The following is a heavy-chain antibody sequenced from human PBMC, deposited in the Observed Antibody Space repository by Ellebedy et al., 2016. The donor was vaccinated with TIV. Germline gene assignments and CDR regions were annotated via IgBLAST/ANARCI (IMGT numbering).Heavy chain of an antibody. J-gene: IGHJ3*01. D-gene: IGHD1-26*01. CDR2: IGHDGSNK. CDR3: ARVGWDLVAASDV. Sequence: PGGSLRLSCTASGITFSTHNLHWVRHAPGKGLEWVAVIGHDGSNKYYAASLEGRLTISRDNSKNKLYLQMNSLRPDDTAVYYCARVGWDLVAASDVWGHGTMVTVSS. CDR1: GITFSTHN. V-gene: IGHV3-33*01.